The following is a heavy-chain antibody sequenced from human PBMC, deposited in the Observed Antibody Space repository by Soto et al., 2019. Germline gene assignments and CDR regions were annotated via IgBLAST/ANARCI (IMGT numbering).Heavy chain of an antibody. V-gene: IGHV1-58*01. CDR2: IVVGSGNT. D-gene: IGHD6-6*01. Sequence: VASVKVSCKASGFTFTSSAVQWVRQARGQRLEWIGWIVVGSGNTNYAQKFQERVTITRDMSTSTAYMELSSLRSEDTAVYYCAAEWQDSSSTYYFDYWAQGNLVPVSS. CDR3: AAEWQDSSSTYYFDY. CDR1: GFTFTSSA. J-gene: IGHJ4*02.